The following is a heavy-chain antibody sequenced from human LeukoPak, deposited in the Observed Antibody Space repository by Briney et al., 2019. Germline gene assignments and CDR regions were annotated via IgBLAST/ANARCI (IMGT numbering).Heavy chain of an antibody. V-gene: IGHV3-48*03. CDR2: ISSSGSTI. CDR1: GFTFSSYE. CDR3: ARVRCSGGSCRSYYYYYMDV. J-gene: IGHJ6*03. Sequence: PGGSLRLSCAASGFTFSSYEMNWVRQAPGKGLEWVSYISSSGSTIYYADSVKGRFTISRDNAKNSLYLQMNSLRAEEQAVYYCARVRCSGGSCRSYYYYYMDVWGQGTTVTISS. D-gene: IGHD2-15*01.